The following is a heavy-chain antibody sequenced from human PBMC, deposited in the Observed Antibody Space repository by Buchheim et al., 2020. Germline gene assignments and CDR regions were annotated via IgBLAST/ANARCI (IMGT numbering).Heavy chain of an antibody. CDR2: TSYDGADK. Sequence: QVQLVESGGGVVQPGRSLRLSCAASGFTFSGYGMHWVRRAPGKGLEWVAVTSYDGADKDYAESVKGRFTISRDNSKSTLYLQLNSLRSEDTAVYYCAKARHCSSATCYGFDIWGRGTL. CDR1: GFTFSGYG. CDR3: AKARHCSSATCYGFDI. V-gene: IGHV3-30*18. D-gene: IGHD2-2*01. J-gene: IGHJ2*01.